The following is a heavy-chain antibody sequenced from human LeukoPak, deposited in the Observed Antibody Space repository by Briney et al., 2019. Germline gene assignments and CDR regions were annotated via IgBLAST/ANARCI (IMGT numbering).Heavy chain of an antibody. V-gene: IGHV4-30-2*01. CDR1: GGSISSGGYY. J-gene: IGHJ5*02. D-gene: IGHD5-24*01. Sequence: PSETQSLTCTVSGGSISSGGYYWSWIRQPPGKGLEWIGYIYHSGSTYYNPSLKSRVTISVDRSKNQFSLKLSSVTAADTAVYYCARDRELPAQLFDPWGQGTLVTVSS. CDR3: ARDRELPAQLFDP. CDR2: IYHSGST.